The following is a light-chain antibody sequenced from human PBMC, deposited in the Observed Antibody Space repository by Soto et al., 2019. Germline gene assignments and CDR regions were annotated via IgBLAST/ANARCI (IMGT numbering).Light chain of an antibody. Sequence: EIVLAQSPGTVSLSPGEGATLSCRSSQTVGSNLAWYQQKPGQAPRLLIYGASNRATGIPDRFSGSGSGTDFTLTISRLEPEDFAVYYCQQYGSSGTFXQGTKADIK. J-gene: IGKJ1*01. CDR2: GAS. CDR3: QQYGSSGT. CDR1: QTVGSN. V-gene: IGKV3-20*01.